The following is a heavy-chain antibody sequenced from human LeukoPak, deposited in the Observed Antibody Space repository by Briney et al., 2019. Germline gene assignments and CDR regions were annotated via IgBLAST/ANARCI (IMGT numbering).Heavy chain of an antibody. V-gene: IGHV4-39*01. CDR3: ASILRSGFGEYTKSDY. CDR1: GGSFSNGNYY. CDR2: ISYSGST. Sequence: SETLSLTCTVSGGSFSNGNYYWGWIRQPPGKGLEWIGSISYSGSTYYNPSLKSRVTLSVDTSKNQFSLMLSSVTAADTAVYYCASILRSGFGEYTKSDYWGQGTLVTVSS. J-gene: IGHJ4*02. D-gene: IGHD3-10*01.